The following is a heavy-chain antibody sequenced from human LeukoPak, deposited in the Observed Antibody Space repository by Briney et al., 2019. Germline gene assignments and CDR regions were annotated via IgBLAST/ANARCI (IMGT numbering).Heavy chain of an antibody. Sequence: ASVKVSCKSSGYSFTDYYIHWVRQAPGQGLEWMGRINPNSGGTNYAQKFQGRVTMTRDTSLSTAYMEFSRLRSDDTALYYCVRDAYYYDSSGIYFDLWGQGTLVTVSS. CDR3: VRDAYYYDSSGIYFDL. CDR2: INPNSGGT. V-gene: IGHV1-2*06. CDR1: GYSFTDYY. D-gene: IGHD3-22*01. J-gene: IGHJ4*02.